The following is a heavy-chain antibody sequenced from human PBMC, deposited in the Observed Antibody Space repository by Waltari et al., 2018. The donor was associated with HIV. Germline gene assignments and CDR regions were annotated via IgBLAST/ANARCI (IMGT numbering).Heavy chain of an antibody. Sequence: EVQLVESGGGLVQPGGSLRLSCAASGFPSSTFWIGWVRQASGEGREWVANIKQNGSEKYYVDSVKGRFTISRDNAKNSLYLQMNSLRAEDTAVYYCARDMGGYWGQGTLVTVSS. J-gene: IGHJ4*02. D-gene: IGHD3-16*01. CDR1: GFPSSTFW. V-gene: IGHV3-7*01. CDR2: IKQNGSEK. CDR3: ARDMGGY.